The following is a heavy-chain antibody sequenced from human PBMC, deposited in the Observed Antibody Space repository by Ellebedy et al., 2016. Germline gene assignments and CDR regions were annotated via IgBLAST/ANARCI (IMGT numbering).Heavy chain of an antibody. Sequence: GSLRLSCTVSGGSIRSISYYWGWIRQPPGKGLEWIGTIYYSGSTYYNPSLKSRVTISVDTSKNQFSLKLSSVTAADTAVYYCARQSYSDAFDIWGHGTMVTVSS. D-gene: IGHD3-10*01. CDR3: ARQSYSDAFDI. J-gene: IGHJ3*02. V-gene: IGHV4-39*01. CDR2: IYYSGST. CDR1: GGSIRSISYY.